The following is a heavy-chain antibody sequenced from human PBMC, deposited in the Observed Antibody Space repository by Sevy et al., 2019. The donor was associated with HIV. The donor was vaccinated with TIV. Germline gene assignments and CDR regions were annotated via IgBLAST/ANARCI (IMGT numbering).Heavy chain of an antibody. D-gene: IGHD7-27*01. CDR2: ISGSGGST. V-gene: IGHV3-23*01. Sequence: GGSLRLSCAASGFTFSIYAMSWVRQAPGKGLEWVSAISGSGGSTYYADSVKGRFTISRDNSKNTLYLQMNSLRAEDTAVYYCATSGKGTTDWGDDAFDNWGQGTMVTVSS. CDR1: GFTFSIYA. CDR3: ATSGKGTTDWGDDAFDN. J-gene: IGHJ3*02.